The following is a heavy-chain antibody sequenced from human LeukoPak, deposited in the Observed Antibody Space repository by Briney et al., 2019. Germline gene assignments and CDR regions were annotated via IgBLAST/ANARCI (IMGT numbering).Heavy chain of an antibody. J-gene: IGHJ4*02. CDR3: ARYDSRGSGSTQLEY. CDR2: IFRGGST. V-gene: IGHV4-59*04. Sequence: SETLSLTCTVSGGSISGDYWSWIRQPPGKGLEWIGRIFRGGSTSYNPSLMSRLTMSMDTSKNQFSLQLTSVTAADTAVYYCARYDSRGSGSTQLEYWGQGILVTISS. D-gene: IGHD3-3*01. CDR1: GGSISGDY.